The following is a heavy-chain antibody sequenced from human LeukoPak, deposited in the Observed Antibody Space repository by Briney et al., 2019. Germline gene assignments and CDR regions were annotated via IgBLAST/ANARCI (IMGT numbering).Heavy chain of an antibody. J-gene: IGHJ6*03. CDR3: ARERYSSGPRYMDV. D-gene: IGHD6-25*01. V-gene: IGHV1-18*01. CDR2: ISVYSGST. Sequence: ASVKVSCKASGYTFTGYGISWARQAPGQGLEWMGWISVYSGSTNYAQKLQGRVTMTTETSTSTAYMELRILRSDDTAVYYCARERYSSGPRYMDVWGKGTTVTVSS. CDR1: GYTFTGYG.